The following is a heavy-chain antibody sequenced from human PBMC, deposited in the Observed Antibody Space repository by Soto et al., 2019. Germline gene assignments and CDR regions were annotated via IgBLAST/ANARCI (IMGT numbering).Heavy chain of an antibody. V-gene: IGHV5-51*01. Sequence: GESLKISCQVSGNSFSNYWIAWVRQMPGKGLERMGIIDPGDSDTRYSPSFQGQVTISADKSISTAYLQWSSLKAPDTAMNYCGASKLLAPFDSWGQGTLVTVSS. J-gene: IGHJ4*02. D-gene: IGHD3-10*01. CDR1: GNSFSNYW. CDR3: GASKLLAPFDS. CDR2: IDPGDSDT.